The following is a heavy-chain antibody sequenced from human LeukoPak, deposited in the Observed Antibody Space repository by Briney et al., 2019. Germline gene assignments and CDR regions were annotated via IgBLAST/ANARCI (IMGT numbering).Heavy chain of an antibody. Sequence: GGSLRLSCEVSGFPFTLYNMNWVRQAPGKGLEWVANIKQDGSEKYYVDSVKGRFTISRDNAKNSLYLQMNSLRAEDTAVYYCASTIFGVAPMDVWGKGTTVTVSS. V-gene: IGHV3-7*01. D-gene: IGHD3-3*01. CDR2: IKQDGSEK. CDR3: ASTIFGVAPMDV. J-gene: IGHJ6*03. CDR1: GFPFTLYN.